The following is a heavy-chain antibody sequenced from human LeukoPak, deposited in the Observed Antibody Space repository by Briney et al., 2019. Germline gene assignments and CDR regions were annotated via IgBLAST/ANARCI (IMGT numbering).Heavy chain of an antibody. CDR1: GFTFNNFA. CDR3: ARDSANSDYGDDYFDY. Sequence: AGSLRLSCAASGFTFNNFAMSCWLQAPAGGLQWVSGISDSGDKTFYKDSVKGRFTISVDTSKNKLFLQLSNMTAADTAVYYCARDSANSDYGDDYFDYWGQGALVTVSS. J-gene: IGHJ4*02. V-gene: IGHV3-23*01. CDR2: ISDSGDKT. D-gene: IGHD4-17*01.